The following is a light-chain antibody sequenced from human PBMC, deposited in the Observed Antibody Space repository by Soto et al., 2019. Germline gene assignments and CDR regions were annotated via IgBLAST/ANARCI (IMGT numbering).Light chain of an antibody. CDR3: QSYDSSLSGWV. CDR1: SSNIGAGYD. Sequence: QSVLTQPPSGSGDPAQRVTISCTGSSSNIGAGYDVHWYQQLPGTAPKLLIYGNNNRPSGVPDRFSGSKSGTSASLAITGLQAEDEADYYCQSYDSSLSGWVFGGGTKVTVL. V-gene: IGLV1-40*01. J-gene: IGLJ3*02. CDR2: GNN.